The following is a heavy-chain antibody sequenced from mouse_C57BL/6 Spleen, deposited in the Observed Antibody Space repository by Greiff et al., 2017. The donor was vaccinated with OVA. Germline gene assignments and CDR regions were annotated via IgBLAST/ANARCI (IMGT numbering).Heavy chain of an antibody. CDR2: INPSTGGT. V-gene: IGHV1-42*01. CDR3: ARLFSHFDY. CDR1: GYSFTGYY. Sequence: EVQLKESGPELVKPGASVKISCKASGYSFTGYYMNWVKQSPEKSLEWIGEINPSTGGTTYNQKFKAKATLTVDKSSSTAYMQLKSLTSEDSAVYYCARLFSHFDYWGQGTTLTVSS. J-gene: IGHJ2*01.